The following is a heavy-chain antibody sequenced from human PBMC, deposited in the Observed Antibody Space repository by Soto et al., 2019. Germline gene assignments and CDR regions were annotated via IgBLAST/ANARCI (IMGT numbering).Heavy chain of an antibody. Sequence: PSETLSLTCTVSGGSIIDYYWSWIRQPPGKGLEWIGYIYYSGTTDYSPSLKSRVTISVDRSKNQFSLKLSSVTAADTAVYFCARGLEGATIPFDNWGQGTLVTVS. D-gene: IGHD1-26*01. CDR3: ARGLEGATIPFDN. V-gene: IGHV4-59*08. CDR2: IYYSGTT. CDR1: GGSIIDYY. J-gene: IGHJ4*02.